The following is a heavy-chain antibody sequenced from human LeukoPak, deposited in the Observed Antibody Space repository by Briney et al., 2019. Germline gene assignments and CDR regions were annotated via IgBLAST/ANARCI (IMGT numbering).Heavy chain of an antibody. Sequence: GGSLRLSCAASGFTFSGYWMNWVRQAPGKGLEWVANIKQDGSEKFYVDSVKGRFVISRDNVKKSLYLQMNSLRAEDTAVYYCARDFDWLPDLKLNWYFDLWGRGTLVTVSS. CDR3: ARDFDWLPDLKLNWYFDL. CDR1: GFTFSGYW. D-gene: IGHD3-9*01. V-gene: IGHV3-7*01. J-gene: IGHJ2*01. CDR2: IKQDGSEK.